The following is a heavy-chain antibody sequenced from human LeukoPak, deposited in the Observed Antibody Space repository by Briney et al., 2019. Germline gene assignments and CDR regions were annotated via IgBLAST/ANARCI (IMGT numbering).Heavy chain of an antibody. D-gene: IGHD2-2*02. J-gene: IGHJ4*02. Sequence: PGGSLRLSCAASGFTFSSYAMHWVRQAPGKGLEYVSAISSNGGSTYYANSVKGRFAISRDNSKNTLYLQMGSLRAEDMAVYYCARVQPGYTFYYWGQGTLVTASS. CDR1: GFTFSSYA. V-gene: IGHV3-64*01. CDR3: ARVQPGYTFYY. CDR2: ISSNGGST.